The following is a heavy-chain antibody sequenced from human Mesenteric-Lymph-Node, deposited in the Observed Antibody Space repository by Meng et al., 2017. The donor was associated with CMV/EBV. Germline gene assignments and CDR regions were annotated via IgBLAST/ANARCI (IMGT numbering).Heavy chain of an antibody. CDR3: ASSGSFYDGPFDN. Sequence: ASVTVSCKASGYTFINYDINWVRQATGQGLEWMGWMNPNSGNTGYAQKFQGRVTITRNTSISTAYMEVSSLRSEDTAVYYCASSGSFYDGPFDNWGQGTPVTVSS. J-gene: IGHJ4*02. V-gene: IGHV1-8*03. CDR1: GYTFINYD. CDR2: MNPNSGNT. D-gene: IGHD1-26*01.